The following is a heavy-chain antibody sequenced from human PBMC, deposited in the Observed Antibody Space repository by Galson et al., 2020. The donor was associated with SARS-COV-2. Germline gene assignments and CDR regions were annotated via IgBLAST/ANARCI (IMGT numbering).Heavy chain of an antibody. CDR1: GFTLSQYP. CDR3: ASSYYYDTDGMDV. CDR2: ISYDGSDK. J-gene: IGHJ6*02. D-gene: IGHD3-22*01. V-gene: IGHV3-30*04. Sequence: GGSLRLSCVVSGFTLSQYPMHWVRQAPGKGLEWVAVISYDGSDKYNADSVKGRFTISRDISKNTVDLQMNSLRVDDTAVYYCASSYYYDTDGMDVWGQGTTVTVSS.